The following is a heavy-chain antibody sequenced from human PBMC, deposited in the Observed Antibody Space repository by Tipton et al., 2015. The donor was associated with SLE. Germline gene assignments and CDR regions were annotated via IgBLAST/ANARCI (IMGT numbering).Heavy chain of an antibody. CDR1: GYSFSSGYY. CDR3: ARGGAYDY. V-gene: IGHV4-38-2*02. D-gene: IGHD1-26*01. Sequence: TLSLPCTVSGYSFSSGYYWAGSRQPPGRGLEWIATVHYSGNTYYNPSLKSRNTMSVDTSKNQFSLKLTSLTAADTAVYYCARGGAYDYWGQGSLVTVSS. CDR2: VHYSGNT. J-gene: IGHJ4*02.